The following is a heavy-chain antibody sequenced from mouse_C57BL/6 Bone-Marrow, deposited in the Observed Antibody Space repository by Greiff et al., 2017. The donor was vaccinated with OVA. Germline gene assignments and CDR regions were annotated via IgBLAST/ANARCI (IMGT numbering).Heavy chain of an antibody. Sequence: VQLQQSGPGLVKPSQTLSLSCSVTGYSITSDYWNWIRKFPGNKLEYMGYISHSGSTYYNPSLKSRISITRDTSKTHSYLQMNSETNEDTATYYYAKGESTIGEGWYFDVWGTGTTVTVSS. CDR2: ISHSGST. CDR1: GYSITSDY. V-gene: IGHV3-8*01. CDR3: AKGESTIGEGWYFDV. D-gene: IGHD2-14*01. J-gene: IGHJ1*03.